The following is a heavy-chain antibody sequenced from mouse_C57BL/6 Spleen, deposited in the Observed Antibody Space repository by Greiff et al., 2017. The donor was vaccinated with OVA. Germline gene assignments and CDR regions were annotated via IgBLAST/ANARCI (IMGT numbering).Heavy chain of an antibody. CDR1: GYTFTSYW. CDR2: INPSNGGT. V-gene: IGHV1-53*01. D-gene: IGHD2-3*01. Sequence: VQLQQPGTELVKPGASVKLSCKASGYTFTSYWMHWVKQRPGQGLEWIGNINPSNGGTNYNEKFKSKATLTVDKTSSTAYMQLSSLTSEDSAVYYCARAAWLLRSPYAMDYWGQGTSVTVSS. J-gene: IGHJ4*01. CDR3: ARAAWLLRSPYAMDY.